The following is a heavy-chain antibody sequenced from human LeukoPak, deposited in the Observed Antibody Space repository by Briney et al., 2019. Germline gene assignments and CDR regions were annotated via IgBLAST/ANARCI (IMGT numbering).Heavy chain of an antibody. D-gene: IGHD3-16*01. CDR3: ARILFGFGGNSYFDL. Sequence: ASVTVSCEATGYTFTDYYMHWVWLPPAQGLGWMGWINPKSGGATYPQKLQDRVTMTSDTSINTAYMQLSRLRSDDTAVYYCARILFGFGGNSYFDLWGRGTLVTVSS. V-gene: IGHV1-2*02. J-gene: IGHJ2*01. CDR1: GYTFTDYY. CDR2: INPKSGGA.